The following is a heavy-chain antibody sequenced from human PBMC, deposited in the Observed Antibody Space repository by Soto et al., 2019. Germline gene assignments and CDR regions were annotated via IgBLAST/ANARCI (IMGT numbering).Heavy chain of an antibody. CDR3: TRRDSGAFDV. Sequence: PGGSLRLSCGTSGFTFIEYYFSWVRQAPGKGLEWISYISHSGKTIYYADSVKGRFTISRDDAKNTLYLQMNSLRAEDTAMYYCTRRDSGAFDVWGHGTMVTVSS. CDR1: GFTFIEYY. CDR2: ISHSGKTI. V-gene: IGHV3-11*01. J-gene: IGHJ3*01.